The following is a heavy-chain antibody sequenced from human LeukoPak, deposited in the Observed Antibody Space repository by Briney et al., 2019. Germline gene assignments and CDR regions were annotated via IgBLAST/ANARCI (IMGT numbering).Heavy chain of an antibody. D-gene: IGHD2-15*01. CDR3: ARAQYCSGGSCYSGTLGS. Sequence: PGGSLRLSCAASGFTVSGNYMSWVRQAPGKGLEWVSVIYSGADTYYADSVKGRFTISRHSSQNTVYLQMNSLRADDTAVYYCARAQYCSGGSCYSGTLGSWGQGTLVTVSS. CDR2: IYSGADT. J-gene: IGHJ5*02. CDR1: GFTVSGNY. V-gene: IGHV3-53*04.